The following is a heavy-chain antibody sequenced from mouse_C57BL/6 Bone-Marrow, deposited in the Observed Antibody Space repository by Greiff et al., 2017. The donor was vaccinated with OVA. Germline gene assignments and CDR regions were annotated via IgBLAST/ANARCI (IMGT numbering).Heavy chain of an antibody. CDR1: GFTFSDYG. D-gene: IGHD1-1*01. V-gene: IGHV5-17*01. CDR2: ISSGSSTI. CDR3: ATLFNTTSRSAMDY. J-gene: IGHJ4*01. Sequence: EVKLVESGGGLVKPGGSLKLSCAASGFTFSDYGMHWVRQAPEKGLEWVAYISSGSSTIYYADTVKGRFTISSDNAKNTLFLHMTTLRSEDTAMYYCATLFNTTSRSAMDYWGQGTPVTVSA.